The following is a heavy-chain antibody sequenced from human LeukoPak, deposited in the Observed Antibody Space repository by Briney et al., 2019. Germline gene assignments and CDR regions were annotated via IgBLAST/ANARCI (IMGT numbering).Heavy chain of an antibody. D-gene: IGHD3-3*01. Sequence: GGSLRLSCAASGFTFGSYSMNWVRQAPGKGLEWVSYISSSSSTIYYADSVKGRFTISRDNAKNSLYLQMNSLRDEDTAVYYCARDGSGSLRFLEWLPDAFDIWGQGTMVTVSS. CDR2: ISSSSSTI. CDR3: ARDGSGSLRFLEWLPDAFDI. CDR1: GFTFGSYS. J-gene: IGHJ3*02. V-gene: IGHV3-48*02.